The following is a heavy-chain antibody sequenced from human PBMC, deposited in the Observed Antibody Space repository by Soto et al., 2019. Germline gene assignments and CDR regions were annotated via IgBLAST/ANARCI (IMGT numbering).Heavy chain of an antibody. J-gene: IGHJ4*02. CDR1: GGSFSNDY. CDR3: ARDRYFYDSRGYYRTLDS. CDR2: IFHSGIT. V-gene: IGHV4-59*01. D-gene: IGHD3-22*01. Sequence: QVQLQESGPGLVKPSETLSLSCTVSGGSFSNDYWTWIRQSPGKGLEWIGYIFHSGITDYNPSLQSRVTISIDPSRNHFSLNLTSVTAADTAVYYCARDRYFYDSRGYYRTLDSWGQGTLVTVSS.